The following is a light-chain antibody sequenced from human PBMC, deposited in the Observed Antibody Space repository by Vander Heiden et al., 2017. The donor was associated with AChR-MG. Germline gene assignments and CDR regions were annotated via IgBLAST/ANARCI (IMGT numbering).Light chain of an antibody. CDR3: NSRDSRGNQRV. Sequence: SSALTQDPAVSVALGQTVRITCQGDRPRSDDASWHQQKRGQAHVLVIYGKNNRPSGIAERFSGTSAGNTASVTIAGAEAEDEADYYCNSRDSRGNQRVFGGGTKLTVL. J-gene: IGLJ2*01. CDR2: GKN. CDR1: RPRSDD. V-gene: IGLV3-19*01.